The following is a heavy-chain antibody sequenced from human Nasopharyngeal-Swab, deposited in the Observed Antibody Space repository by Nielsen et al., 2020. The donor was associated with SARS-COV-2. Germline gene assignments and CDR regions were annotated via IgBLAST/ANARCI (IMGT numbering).Heavy chain of an antibody. J-gene: IGHJ5*02. CDR3: ARDEGLRFLEWLPLKGFTGWFDP. V-gene: IGHV1-18*01. Sequence: WVRQAPGGGLEWMGWISAYNGNTNYAQKLQGRVTMTTDTSTTTAYMELSSLRSEDTAVYYCARDEGLRFLEWLPLKGFTGWFDPWGQGTLVTVSS. CDR2: ISAYNGNT. D-gene: IGHD3-3*01.